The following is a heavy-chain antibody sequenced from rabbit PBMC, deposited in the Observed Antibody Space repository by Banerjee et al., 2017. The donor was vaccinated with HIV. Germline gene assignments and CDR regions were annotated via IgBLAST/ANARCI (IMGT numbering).Heavy chain of an antibody. V-gene: IGHV1S47*01. J-gene: IGHJ3*01. Sequence: QEQLVESGGGLVTLGGSLKLSCKASGIDFSSYGISWVRQAPGKGLEWIAYIYPDYGSTDYASWVNGRFTISLDNAQNTVFLQMTSLTAADTATYFCARDTYASSSGYYIQGRLDLWGQGTLVTVS. CDR3: ARDTYASSSGYYIQGRLDL. CDR2: IYPDYGST. CDR1: GIDFSSYG. D-gene: IGHD1-1*01.